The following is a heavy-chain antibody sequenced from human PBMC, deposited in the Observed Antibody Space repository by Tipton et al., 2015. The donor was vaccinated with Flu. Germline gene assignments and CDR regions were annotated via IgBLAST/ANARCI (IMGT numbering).Heavy chain of an antibody. CDR3: VRSLSRANWFDP. V-gene: IGHV4-4*07. Sequence: TLSLTCTVSGGPITNWYWSWIRQPAGKRLEWMGRVYISGNTDYSPSLKSRVSMSVDTSKNQFSLKLSSVTAADTAVYYCVRSLSRANWFDPWGQGTLVTVSS. CDR2: VYISGNT. J-gene: IGHJ5*02. CDR1: GGPITNWY. D-gene: IGHD3-3*02.